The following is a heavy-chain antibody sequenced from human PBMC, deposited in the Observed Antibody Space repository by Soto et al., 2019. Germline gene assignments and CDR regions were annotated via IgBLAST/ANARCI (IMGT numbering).Heavy chain of an antibody. CDR3: ATKRTTYVYDFHS. J-gene: IGHJ5*01. Sequence: GASVKVSCKVAGHSLTDLSMHWVRQGPGRGLEWLGGFDPEEGEIIYAQNFQGRIRLTEDTSTDTAFMELNSLKSEDTAIYYCATKRTTYVYDFHSSGQGTMVTV. V-gene: IGHV1-24*01. D-gene: IGHD3-16*01. CDR1: GHSLTDLS. CDR2: FDPEEGEI.